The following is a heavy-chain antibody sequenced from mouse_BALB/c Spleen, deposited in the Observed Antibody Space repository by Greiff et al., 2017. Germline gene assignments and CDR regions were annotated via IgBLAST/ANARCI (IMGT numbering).Heavy chain of an antibody. D-gene: IGHD2-3*01. J-gene: IGHJ3*01. Sequence: VQLQQSGAELVKPGASVKLSCTASGFNIKDTYMHWVQQRPEQGLEWIGRIDPANGNTKYDPKFQGKATITADTSSNTAYLQLSSLTSEDTAVYYCARIYDGYYVPDWFAYWGQGTLVTVSA. CDR1: GFNIKDTY. CDR3: ARIYDGYYVPDWFAY. CDR2: IDPANGNT. V-gene: IGHV14-3*02.